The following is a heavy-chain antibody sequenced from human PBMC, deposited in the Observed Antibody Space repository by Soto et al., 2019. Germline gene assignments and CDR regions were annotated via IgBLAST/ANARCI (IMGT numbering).Heavy chain of an antibody. D-gene: IGHD2-21*02. J-gene: IGHJ4*02. CDR3: ARVYCGGDCYQDY. V-gene: IGHV4-59*01. Sequence: PSETLSLTCTVSGGSISSYYWSWIRQPPGKGLEWIGYIYYSGSTNYNPSLKSRVTISVDTSKNQFSLKLSSVTAADTAVYYCARVYCGGDCYQDYWGQGTLVTVSS. CDR2: IYYSGST. CDR1: GGSISSYY.